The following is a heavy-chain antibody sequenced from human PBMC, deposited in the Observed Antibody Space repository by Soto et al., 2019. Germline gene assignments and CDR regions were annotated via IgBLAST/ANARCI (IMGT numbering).Heavy chain of an antibody. D-gene: IGHD3-3*01. CDR1: GFTFSSYS. Sequence: GGSLRLSCAAFGFTFSSYSMSWVRQAPGKGLEWVSAISGSGGSTYYADSVKGRFTISRDNSKNTLYLQMNSLRAEDTAVYYCEKDFYYDFWSGYFTYWGQGTLVTVSS. CDR3: EKDFYYDFWSGYFTY. V-gene: IGHV3-23*01. CDR2: ISGSGGST. J-gene: IGHJ4*02.